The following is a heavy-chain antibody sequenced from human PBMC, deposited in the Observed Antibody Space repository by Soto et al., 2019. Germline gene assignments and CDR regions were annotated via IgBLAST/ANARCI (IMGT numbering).Heavy chain of an antibody. CDR1: GFTFSSYS. CDR2: IYSGGST. Sequence: GGSLRLSCAASGFTFSSYSMNWVRQAPGKGLEWVSVIYSGGSTHYADSVKGRFTISRDNSKNTLYLQMNSLRAEDTAVYYCAGVSIAARPFDYWGQGTLVTVSS. J-gene: IGHJ4*02. V-gene: IGHV3-53*01. CDR3: AGVSIAARPFDY. D-gene: IGHD6-6*01.